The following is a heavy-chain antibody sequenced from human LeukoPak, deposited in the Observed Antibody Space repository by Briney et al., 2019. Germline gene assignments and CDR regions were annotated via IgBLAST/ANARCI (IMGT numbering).Heavy chain of an antibody. CDR3: ARDDLSVSGSYPYYFDH. V-gene: IGHV3-30*04. Sequence: GGSLRLSCAASGFTFSNFAMHWVRQVPDKGLEWLAVMSKDGGDKHYADSVTGRFTISRDSSKNTLYLQMNSLRGEDTAVYYCARDDLSVSGSYPYYFDHWGQGTLVTVSS. D-gene: IGHD3-16*02. J-gene: IGHJ4*02. CDR2: MSKDGGDK. CDR1: GFTFSNFA.